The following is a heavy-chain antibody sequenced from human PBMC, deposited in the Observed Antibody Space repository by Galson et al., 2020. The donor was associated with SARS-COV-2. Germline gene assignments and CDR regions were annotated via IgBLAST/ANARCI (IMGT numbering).Heavy chain of an antibody. CDR1: GLTFSSYW. J-gene: IGHJ6*02. CDR2: IKQDGSEK. CDR3: ARGVVEIAAAGTKVYYYYYGMDV. D-gene: IGHD6-13*01. V-gene: IGHV3-7*01. Sequence: GGSLRLSCAASGLTFSSYWMSWVRQAPGKGLEWVANIKQDGSEKYYVDSVKGRFTISRDNAKNSLYLQMNSLRAEDTAVYYCARGVVEIAAAGTKVYYYYYGMDVWGQGTTVTVSS.